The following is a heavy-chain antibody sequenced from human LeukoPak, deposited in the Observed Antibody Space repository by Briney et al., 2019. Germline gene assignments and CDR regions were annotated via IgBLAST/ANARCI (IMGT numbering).Heavy chain of an antibody. CDR1: GFTFSSYE. CDR3: AKATATLGN. J-gene: IGHJ4*02. V-gene: IGHV3-48*03. CDR2: ISSSGSAI. D-gene: IGHD1-26*01. Sequence: GGSLRLSCAASGFTFSSYEMNWVRQAPGKGLEWVSYISSSGSAIYYADSVKGRFTISRDNAKNSLYLQMNSLTAEDTAIYYCAKATATLGNWGQGTLVTVSS.